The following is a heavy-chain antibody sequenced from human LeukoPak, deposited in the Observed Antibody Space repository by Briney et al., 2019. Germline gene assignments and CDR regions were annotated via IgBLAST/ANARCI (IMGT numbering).Heavy chain of an antibody. CDR1: GYTFSDYY. J-gene: IGHJ4*02. CDR3: ARDAPQNCSGGTCFPF. Sequence: GASVKVPCKASGYTFSDYYIHWVRQAPGQGLEWMGWINPNSGVTKYALKFQGRVSMTRDTSISTAYMELSGLTSDDTALYYCARDAPQNCSGGTCFPFWGQGTLVTVSS. CDR2: INPNSGVT. D-gene: IGHD2-15*01. V-gene: IGHV1-2*02.